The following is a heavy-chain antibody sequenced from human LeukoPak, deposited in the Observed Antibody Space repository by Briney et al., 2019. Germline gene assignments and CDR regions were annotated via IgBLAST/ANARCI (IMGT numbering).Heavy chain of an antibody. CDR3: ARDSAWGYSGGCFDY. Sequence: GGSLRLSCAASGFTFRRNSMNCVRHAPGRGVEWVSYISTSSSSIYYADPVKGRFTISRDNPKNSLYLQMNSLRDEDTAVYYCARDSAWGYSGGCFDYWGPGILVTVSS. D-gene: IGHD6-19*01. V-gene: IGHV3-48*02. J-gene: IGHJ4*02. CDR2: ISTSSSSI. CDR1: GFTFRRNS.